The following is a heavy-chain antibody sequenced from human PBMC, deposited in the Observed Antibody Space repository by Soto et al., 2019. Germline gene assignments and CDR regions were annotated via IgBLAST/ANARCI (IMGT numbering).Heavy chain of an antibody. CDR1: GFTATSSA. D-gene: IGHD6-19*01. V-gene: IGHV1-58*01. Sequence: SVKVSCKASGFTATSSAVQWVRQARGQRLEWIGWIVVGSGNTNYAQKFQERVTITRDMSTSTAYMELSSLRSEDTAVYYCAADGRIAVAGTPNFDYWGQGTLVTVSS. CDR3: AADGRIAVAGTPNFDY. J-gene: IGHJ4*02. CDR2: IVVGSGNT.